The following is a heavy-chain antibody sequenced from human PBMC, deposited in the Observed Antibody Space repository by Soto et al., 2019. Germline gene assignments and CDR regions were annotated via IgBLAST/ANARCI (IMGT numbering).Heavy chain of an antibody. CDR2: ISNDGSNQ. CDR3: AKDFIGYCASVNCHIFDF. V-gene: IGHV3-30*18. J-gene: IGHJ4*02. CDR1: GFSFSTYA. D-gene: IGHD2-8*02. Sequence: QVQLLESGGGVVQPGGSLRLSCEASGFSFSTYAIHWVRQAPGKGLEWVAGISNDGSNQYYIDSVKGRFTISTDKSRNTVYLQMSGLRSGDTAVYYWAKDFIGYCASVNCHIFDFWGQGTLVTVPS.